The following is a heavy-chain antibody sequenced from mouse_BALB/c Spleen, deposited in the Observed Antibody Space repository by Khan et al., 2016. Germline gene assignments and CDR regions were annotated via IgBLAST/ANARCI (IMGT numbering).Heavy chain of an antibody. CDR3: ARDYGSYYFDY. V-gene: IGHV9-1*02. CDR2: INTYTGEQ. J-gene: IGHJ2*01. CDR1: GYTFTNYG. D-gene: IGHD2-1*01. Sequence: LVESGPELKKPGETVKISCKASGYTFTNYGMNWVKQAPGKGLKWMGWINTYTGEQTYADDFKGRFAFSLETSASTAYLQINNLKKEDMATYFCARDYGSYYFDYWGQGTTLTVSS.